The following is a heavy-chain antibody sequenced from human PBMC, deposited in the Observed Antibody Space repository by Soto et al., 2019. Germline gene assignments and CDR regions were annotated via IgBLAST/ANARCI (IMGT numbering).Heavy chain of an antibody. CDR2: INPSGGST. D-gene: IGHD2-21*02. J-gene: IGHJ4*02. V-gene: IGHV1-46*01. CDR1: GYTFTSYY. CDR3: ARAYCGGDCYWAPKYYFDY. Sequence: ASVEVSCKASGYTFTSYYMHWVRRAPGQGLEWMGIINPSGGSTSYAQKFQGRVTMTRDTSTSTVYMELSSLRSEDTAVYYCARAYCGGDCYWAPKYYFDYWGQGTLVTVSS.